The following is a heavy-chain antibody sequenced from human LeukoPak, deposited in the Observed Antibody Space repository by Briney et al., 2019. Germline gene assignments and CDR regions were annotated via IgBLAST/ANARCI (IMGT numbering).Heavy chain of an antibody. CDR2: ISAYSGDT. V-gene: IGHV1-18*01. CDR1: GYTFTYYG. CDR3: ARDGSAGGTHFDY. Sequence: ASVKVSCKTSGYTFTYYGISWVRQAPGQGLEWMGWISAYSGDTNYAQKFQGRVTMTRDISTSTAYMELRSLRSADTAFYYCARDGSAGGTHFDYWGQGTLVTVSS. J-gene: IGHJ4*02. D-gene: IGHD6-13*01.